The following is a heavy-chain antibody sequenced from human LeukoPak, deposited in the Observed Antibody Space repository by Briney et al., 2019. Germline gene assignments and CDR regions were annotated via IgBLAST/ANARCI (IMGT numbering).Heavy chain of an antibody. CDR3: ARGSFRRAFDI. J-gene: IGHJ3*02. CDR1: GFTFSSYA. V-gene: IGHV3-30-3*01. Sequence: PGGSLRLSCAASGFTFSSYAMHWVRQAPGKGLEWVAVISYDGSNKYYADSVKGRFTISRDNSKNTLYLQMNSLRAEDTAVYYCARGSFRRAFDIWGQGTMVTVSS. D-gene: IGHD6-6*01. CDR2: ISYDGSNK.